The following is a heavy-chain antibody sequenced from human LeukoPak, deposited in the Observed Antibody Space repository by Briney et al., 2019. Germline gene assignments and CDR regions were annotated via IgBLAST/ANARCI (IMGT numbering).Heavy chain of an antibody. J-gene: IGHJ4*02. Sequence: SETLSLTCAVYGGSFSGYYWSWIRQPPGKGLEWIGEINHSGSTNYNPSLKSRVTISVDTSKNQFSLKLTSVTAADTAVYFCVRGGKWLQIDYWGQGTLVTVSS. D-gene: IGHD5-24*01. V-gene: IGHV4-34*01. CDR2: INHSGST. CDR3: VRGGKWLQIDY. CDR1: GGSFSGYY.